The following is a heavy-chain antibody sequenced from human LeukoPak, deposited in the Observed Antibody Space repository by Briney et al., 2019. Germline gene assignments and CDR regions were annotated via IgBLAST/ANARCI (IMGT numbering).Heavy chain of an antibody. Sequence: GGSLRLSCAASGFTFSSYGMHWVRQAPGKGLEWVAFIRYDGSNKYYADSVKGRFTISRDNSKNTLYLQMNSLRAEDTAVYYCAKSGRYDYGDHGNAFDIWGQGTMVTVSS. J-gene: IGHJ3*02. CDR3: AKSGRYDYGDHGNAFDI. V-gene: IGHV3-30*02. CDR2: IRYDGSNK. D-gene: IGHD4-17*01. CDR1: GFTFSSYG.